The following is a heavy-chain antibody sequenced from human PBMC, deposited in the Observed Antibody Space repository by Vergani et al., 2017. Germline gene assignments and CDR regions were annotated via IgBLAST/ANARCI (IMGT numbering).Heavy chain of an antibody. Sequence: QVQLQQWGGGLLKPSETLSLTCVVSGGSFTSYHWTWIRQSPGEGLEWVGDIDHTGRPYYNPSLKSRLTMSVDKSRNQFSLTLNSVTATDTAIYFCARVNTETNGHLYYYYYMGVWGQGTAVTVS. CDR2: IDHTGRP. J-gene: IGHJ6*03. V-gene: IGHV4-34*01. CDR1: GGSFTSYH. CDR3: ARVNTETNGHLYYYYYMGV. D-gene: IGHD4-11*01.